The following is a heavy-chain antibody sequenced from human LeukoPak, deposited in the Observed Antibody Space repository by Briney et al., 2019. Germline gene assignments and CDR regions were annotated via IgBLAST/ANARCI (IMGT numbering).Heavy chain of an antibody. Sequence: GGSLRLSCAASGFTFSSYGMHWVRQAPGKGLEWVAFIRYDGSNKYYADSVKGRFTISSDNSKNTLYLQMNSLRAEDTADYYCAKLRAYGYCSGGSCYSGPVDYWGQGTLVTVSP. CDR1: GFTFSSYG. D-gene: IGHD2-15*01. V-gene: IGHV3-30*02. J-gene: IGHJ4*02. CDR3: AKLRAYGYCSGGSCYSGPVDY. CDR2: IRYDGSNK.